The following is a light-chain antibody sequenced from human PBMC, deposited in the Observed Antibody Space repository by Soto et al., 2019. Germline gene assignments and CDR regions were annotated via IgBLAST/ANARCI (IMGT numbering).Light chain of an antibody. CDR2: DVS. J-gene: IGKJ5*01. CDR1: QSLLHSDGKTY. V-gene: IGKV2D-29*02. CDR3: MQSIQPPLT. Sequence: DIVMTQTPLSLSVTPGQPASISCKSSQSLLHSDGKTYLYWYLQKPGQSPQLLIYDVSNRFSGVPDRFSGSGSGTDFTLRISRVEAEDIGVYYCMQSIQPPLTFGQGTRLEIK.